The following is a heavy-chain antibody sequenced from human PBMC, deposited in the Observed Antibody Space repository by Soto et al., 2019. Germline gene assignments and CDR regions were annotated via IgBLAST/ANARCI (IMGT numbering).Heavy chain of an antibody. CDR3: ARDRLGGNFFDY. J-gene: IGHJ4*02. V-gene: IGHV3-30*04. CDR1: GFTFSSYA. Sequence: GGSLRLSCAASGFTFSSYAMHWVRQAPGKGLEWVAVISYDGRNKYYADSVKGRFTISRDNSKNTLYLQMNSLRAEDPAVYYCARDRLGGNFFDYWGQGTLVTVSS. D-gene: IGHD2-15*01. CDR2: ISYDGRNK.